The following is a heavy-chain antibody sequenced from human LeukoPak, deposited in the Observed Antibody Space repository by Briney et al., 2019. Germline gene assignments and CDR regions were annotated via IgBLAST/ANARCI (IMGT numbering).Heavy chain of an antibody. CDR3: TRSSSGSYPETFDY. Sequence: GGSLRLSCTASGFTFGDYAMSWVRQAPGKGLEWVGFIRSKAYGGTTEYAASVKGRFTISRDDSKSIAYLQMNSLKTEDTAVYYCTRSSSGSYPETFDYWGQGTLVTVSS. CDR1: GFTFGDYA. CDR2: IRSKAYGGTT. V-gene: IGHV3-49*04. J-gene: IGHJ4*02. D-gene: IGHD1-26*01.